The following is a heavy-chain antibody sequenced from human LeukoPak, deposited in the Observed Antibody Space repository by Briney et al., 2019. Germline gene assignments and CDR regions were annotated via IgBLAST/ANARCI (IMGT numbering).Heavy chain of an antibody. CDR1: GGSFSGYY. CDR2: INHSGST. J-gene: IGHJ4*02. Sequence: PSETLSLTCAVYGGSFSGYYWSWIRQPPGKGLEWIGEINHSGSTNYNPSLKSRVTISVDTSKNQFSLKLSSVTAADTAVYYCARVVYSGSYYFDYWGQGTLVTVSS. V-gene: IGHV4-34*01. D-gene: IGHD1-26*01. CDR3: ARVVYSGSYYFDY.